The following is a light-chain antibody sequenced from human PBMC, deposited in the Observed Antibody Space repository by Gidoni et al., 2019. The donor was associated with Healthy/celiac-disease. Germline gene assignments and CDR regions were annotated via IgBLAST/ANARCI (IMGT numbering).Light chain of an antibody. V-gene: IGKV2-28*01. Sequence: DIVMTQSPLSLLVTPGEPASISCRSSQSLLHSNGYNYLDWYLQKPGQAPQFLIYLGSNRASGVPDRFSGSGSGTDFTLKISRVEAEDVGVYYCMQALQTPFTFGPGTKVDIK. J-gene: IGKJ3*01. CDR1: QSLLHSNGYNY. CDR2: LGS. CDR3: MQALQTPFT.